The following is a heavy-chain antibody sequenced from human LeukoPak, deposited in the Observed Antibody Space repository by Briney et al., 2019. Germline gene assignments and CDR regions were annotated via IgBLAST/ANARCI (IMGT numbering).Heavy chain of an antibody. V-gene: IGHV1-24*01. D-gene: IGHD4-17*01. CDR3: ATVHDYGDQYYFDY. CDR2: FDPEDGET. CDR1: GYTLTELS. Sequence: ASVKVSCKVPGYTLTELSMHWVRQAPGKGLEWMGGFDPEDGETIYAQKFQGRVTMTEDTSTDTAYMELSSLRSEDTAVYYCATVHDYGDQYYFDYWGQGTLVTVSS. J-gene: IGHJ4*02.